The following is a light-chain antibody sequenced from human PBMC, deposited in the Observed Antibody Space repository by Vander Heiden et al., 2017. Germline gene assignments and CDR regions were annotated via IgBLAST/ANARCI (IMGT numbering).Light chain of an antibody. CDR2: AAS. CDR3: QQSLRAPFT. V-gene: IGKV1-27*01. J-gene: IGKJ5*01. Sequence: DIQMTQSPSSLSASVGDRLTITCRASQGSSNYLAWYQQKPGKVPQLLIYAASTLLSRVPSRFSGSGSGTDFTLTIISLQPEDVATYYCQQSLRAPFTFGRGTRLEMK. CDR1: QGSSNY.